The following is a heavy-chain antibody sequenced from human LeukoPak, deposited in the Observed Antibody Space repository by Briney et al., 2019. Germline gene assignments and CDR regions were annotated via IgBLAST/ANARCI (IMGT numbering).Heavy chain of an antibody. Sequence: GGSLRLSCATSGFTFSSNWMTWVRQAPGKGLEWVANIKEDGSENYYVDSVKGRFTISRDNAKNSLYLQVNSLRAEDTAVYYCARGRITMTWGQGTVVTVSS. D-gene: IGHD3-22*01. CDR2: IKEDGSEN. J-gene: IGHJ4*02. CDR3: ARGRITMT. V-gene: IGHV3-7*01. CDR1: GFTFSSNW.